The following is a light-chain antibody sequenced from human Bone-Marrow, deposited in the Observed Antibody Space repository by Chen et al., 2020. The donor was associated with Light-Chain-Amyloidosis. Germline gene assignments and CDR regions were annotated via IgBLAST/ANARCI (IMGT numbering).Light chain of an antibody. V-gene: IGKV3-20*01. CDR1: QTISSNY. CDR2: GSS. Sequence: DIVLTQSPGTLSLSPGEGANLSCRASQTISSNYLTWYQQKFGQAPRLLIYGSSSRATGIPDRFTCSGSGTDFTLTINRLEPEDFAMYYCQQYGTSPLTFGGGTKVEIK. J-gene: IGKJ4*01. CDR3: QQYGTSPLT.